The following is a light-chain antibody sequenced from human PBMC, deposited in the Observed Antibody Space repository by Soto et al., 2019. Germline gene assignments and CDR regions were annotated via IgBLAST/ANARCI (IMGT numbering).Light chain of an antibody. Sequence: QSALTQPPSASGSPGQSVTISCAGTSSDGGGYDYVSWYQQHPGEAPKLIIYEVSKRPSGVPDRFSGSKSGNTASLTVSGLQAEDEADYYCSSYAGSNNYVFGTGTKVTVL. CDR1: SSDGGGYDY. V-gene: IGLV2-8*01. CDR3: SSYAGSNNYV. CDR2: EVS. J-gene: IGLJ1*01.